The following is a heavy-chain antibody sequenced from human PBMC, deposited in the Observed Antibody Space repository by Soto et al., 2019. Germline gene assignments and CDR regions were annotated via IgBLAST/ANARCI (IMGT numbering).Heavy chain of an antibody. D-gene: IGHD3-22*01. V-gene: IGHV3-30*18. CDR1: GFTFSSYG. CDR3: AKRSGYYYDSSGSRAPY. J-gene: IGHJ4*02. CDR2: ISYDGSNK. Sequence: GSLRLSCAASGFTFSSYGMHWVRQAPGKGLEWVAVISYDGSNKYYADSVKGRFTISRDNSKNTLYLQMNSLRAEDTAVYYCAKRSGYYYDSSGSRAPYWGQGTLVTVSS.